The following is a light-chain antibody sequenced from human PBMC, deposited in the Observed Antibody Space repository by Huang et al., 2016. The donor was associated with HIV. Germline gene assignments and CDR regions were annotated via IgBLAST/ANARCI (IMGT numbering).Light chain of an antibody. J-gene: IGKJ3*01. CDR3: QQYFTTPRT. CDR2: WAR. V-gene: IGKV4-1*01. CDR1: QSLLSTSNNKNN. Sequence: DIVMTQSPDSLAVSLGERAPINCKSSQSLLSTSNNKNNLAWYQQKPGQSPKLLIYWARTRASGGPDRFSGSGSGPDFSLTISSLQAEDVAVYYCQQYFTTPRTFGPGTKVEIK.